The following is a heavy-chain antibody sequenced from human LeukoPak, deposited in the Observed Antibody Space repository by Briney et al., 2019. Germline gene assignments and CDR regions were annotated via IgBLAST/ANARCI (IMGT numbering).Heavy chain of an antibody. J-gene: IGHJ4*02. CDR2: INHSGST. Sequence: PSETLSLTCAVYGGSFSGYYWSWIRQPPGKGLEWIGEINHSGSTNYNPSLKSRVTISVDTSKNQFSLKLSSVTAADTAVYYCARLDDSSGYADYWGQGTLVTVSS. D-gene: IGHD3-22*01. V-gene: IGHV4-34*01. CDR3: ARLDDSSGYADY. CDR1: GGSFSGYY.